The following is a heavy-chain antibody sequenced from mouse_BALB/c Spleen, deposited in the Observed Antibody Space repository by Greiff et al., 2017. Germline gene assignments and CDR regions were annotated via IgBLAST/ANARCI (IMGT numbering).Heavy chain of an antibody. CDR2: INPYNGDT. J-gene: IGHJ4*01. D-gene: IGHD2-1*01. CDR3: GRDGKYAMDY. CDR1: GYSFNGYF. Sequence: EVQLQQSGPELVKPGASVKISCKASGYSFNGYFMNWVKQSHGKSLEWIGRINPYNGDTFYNQKFKGKATLTVDKSSSTAHMELLSLTSEDSAVYYCGRDGKYAMDYRGQGTSDTVSS. V-gene: IGHV1-37*01.